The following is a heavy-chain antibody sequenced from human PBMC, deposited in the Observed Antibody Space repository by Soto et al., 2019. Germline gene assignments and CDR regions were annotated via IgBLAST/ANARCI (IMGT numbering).Heavy chain of an antibody. CDR1: GFAFRHNY. J-gene: IGHJ5*02. V-gene: IGHV3-11*01. CDR2: INTGGSPA. Sequence: PGGSLRLSCTASGFAFRHNYLTWIRQAPGKGLEWLSYINTGGSPAYYAGSVKGRFTISTDIAKKSLYLQMDSLRADDTGVYYCATRGIYYETWGQGTLVTVYS. D-gene: IGHD1-26*01. CDR3: ATRGIYYET.